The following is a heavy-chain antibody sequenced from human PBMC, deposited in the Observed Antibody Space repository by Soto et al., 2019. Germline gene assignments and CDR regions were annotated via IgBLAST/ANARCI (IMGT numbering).Heavy chain of an antibody. CDR3: TRDASRDRSARGWSDP. CDR2: IHNDGSRT. J-gene: IGHJ5*02. D-gene: IGHD6-25*01. V-gene: IGHV3-74*01. Sequence: GGSLRLSCAASGFSFSSFWMHWARQAPGKGLVWVAHIHNDGSRTSYADSVKGRFTISRDNAENSLHLQMNSLRAEDTAVYYCTRDASRDRSARGWSDPWGPGTLLTVS. CDR1: GFSFSSFW.